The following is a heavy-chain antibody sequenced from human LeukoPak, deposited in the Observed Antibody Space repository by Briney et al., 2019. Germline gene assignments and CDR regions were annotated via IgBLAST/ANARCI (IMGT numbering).Heavy chain of an antibody. CDR2: IKSKTDGGTT. J-gene: IGHJ4*02. CDR3: TTDRGSFRSFDY. D-gene: IGHD1-26*01. CDR1: GLTFSNAW. Sequence: PGGSLRLSCAASGLTFSNAWMSWVRQAPGKGLEWVGRIKSKTDGGTTDYAAPVKGRFTISRDDSKNTLYLQMNSLKTEDTAVYYCTTDRGSFRSFDYWGQGTLVTVSS. V-gene: IGHV3-15*01.